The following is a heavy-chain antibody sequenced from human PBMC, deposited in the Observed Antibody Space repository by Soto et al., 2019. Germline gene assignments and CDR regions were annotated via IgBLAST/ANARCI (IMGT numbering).Heavy chain of an antibody. V-gene: IGHV1-2*04. D-gene: IGHD6-6*01. Sequence: ASVKVSCKASGYTFTGYYMHWVRQALGQGLEWMGWINPNSGGTNYAQKFQGWVTMTRDTSISTAYMELSRLRSDDTAVYYCARDAARTGVYYYYGMDVWGQGTTVTVSS. CDR3: ARDAARTGVYYYYGMDV. CDR2: INPNSGGT. J-gene: IGHJ6*02. CDR1: GYTFTGYY.